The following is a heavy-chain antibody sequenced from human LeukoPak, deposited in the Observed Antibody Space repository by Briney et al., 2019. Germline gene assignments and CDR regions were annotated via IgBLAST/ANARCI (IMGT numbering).Heavy chain of an antibody. D-gene: IGHD6-13*01. J-gene: IGHJ4*02. CDR1: GGSFSGYY. CDR3: ARGVAAAG. Sequence: PSETLSLTCAVYGGSFSGYYWSWIRQPPGKGLEWIGEINHSGSTNYNPSLKSRVTISVDTSKNQFPLKLSSVTAADTAVYYCARGVAAAGWGQGTLVTVSS. V-gene: IGHV4-34*01. CDR2: INHSGST.